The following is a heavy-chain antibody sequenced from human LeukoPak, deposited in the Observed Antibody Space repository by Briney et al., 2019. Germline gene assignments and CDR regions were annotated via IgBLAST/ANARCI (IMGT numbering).Heavy chain of an antibody. CDR2: ITSGSSYI. Sequence: GGSLRLSCAASGFTFSSYMNWVRQAPGKGLEWVSSITSGSSYIYYPDSVKGRFTISRYNAKSSLFLQMNSLRAEDTAVYYCAREDCGGDCCLFDHWGQGTLVTVSS. J-gene: IGHJ4*02. CDR3: AREDCGGDCCLFDH. V-gene: IGHV3-21*01. CDR1: GFTFSSY. D-gene: IGHD2-21*02.